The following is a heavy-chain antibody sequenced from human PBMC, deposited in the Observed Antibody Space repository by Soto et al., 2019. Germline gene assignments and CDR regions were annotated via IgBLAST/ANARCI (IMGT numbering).Heavy chain of an antibody. J-gene: IGHJ5*02. Sequence: GGSLRLSCAASGFTFSSYAMSWVRQAPGKGLEWVSAISGSGGSTYYADSVKGRFTISRDNSKNTLYLQMNSLRAEDTAVYYCAKGGIGGYTHGNWFDPWGQGTLVTVSS. CDR3: AKGGIGGYTHGNWFDP. V-gene: IGHV3-23*01. CDR2: ISGSGGST. D-gene: IGHD3-16*02. CDR1: GFTFSSYA.